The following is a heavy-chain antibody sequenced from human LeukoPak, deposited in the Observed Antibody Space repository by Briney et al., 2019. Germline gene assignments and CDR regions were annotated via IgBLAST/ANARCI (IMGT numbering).Heavy chain of an antibody. CDR2: INSDGSST. CDR3: ARESGSYYYYYMDV. J-gene: IGHJ6*03. V-gene: IGHV3-74*01. CDR1: GFTFSSYW. D-gene: IGHD1-26*01. Sequence: GGSLRLSCAASGFTFSSYWMHWVRQAPGKGLVWVSRINSDGSSTGYADSVKGRFTISRDNAKNTLYLQMNSLRAEDTAVYHCARESGSYYYYYMDVWGKGTTVTVSS.